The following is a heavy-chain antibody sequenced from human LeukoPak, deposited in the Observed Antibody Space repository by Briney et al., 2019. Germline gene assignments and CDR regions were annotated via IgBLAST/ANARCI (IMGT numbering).Heavy chain of an antibody. Sequence: SETLSLTCTVSGGSISSYYWSWIRQHPGKGLEWIGYIYYSGSTYYNPSLKSRVTISVDTSKNQFSLKLSSVTAADTAVYFCARAYDYYYMDVWGKGTTVTVSS. V-gene: IGHV4-59*01. CDR3: ARAYDYYYMDV. CDR1: GGSISSYY. J-gene: IGHJ6*03. CDR2: IYYSGST.